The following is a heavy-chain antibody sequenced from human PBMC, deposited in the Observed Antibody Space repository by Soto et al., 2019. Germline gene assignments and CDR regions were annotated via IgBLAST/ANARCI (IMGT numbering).Heavy chain of an antibody. Sequence: VPLVESGGGLVQPGGSLRLSCAGSGFTVSSDYMTWVRQAPGKGLEWVSVIYSGGTTYYADSVKGRFTISRDNSKNTLFLQMNSLRAEDTAVYYCARDHNSYGHLGFWGQGTLVTVS. V-gene: IGHV3-66*01. D-gene: IGHD5-18*01. CDR3: ARDHNSYGHLGF. CDR2: IYSGGTT. CDR1: GFTVSSDY. J-gene: IGHJ4*02.